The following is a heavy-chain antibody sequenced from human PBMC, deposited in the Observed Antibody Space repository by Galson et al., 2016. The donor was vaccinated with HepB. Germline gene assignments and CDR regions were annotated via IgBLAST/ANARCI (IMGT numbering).Heavy chain of an antibody. CDR1: GFTFSSYT. CDR2: ISYDGRNK. V-gene: IGHV3-30*04. CDR3: ARARSSSTTYLDY. D-gene: IGHD2-2*01. Sequence: SLRLSCAASGFTFSSYTMHWVRQAPGKGLEWVAVISYDGRNKYYADSVKGRFTISRDNSKNTLYLQMNSLRPEDTALSYCARARSSSTTYLDYWGRGTLVTVSS. J-gene: IGHJ4*02.